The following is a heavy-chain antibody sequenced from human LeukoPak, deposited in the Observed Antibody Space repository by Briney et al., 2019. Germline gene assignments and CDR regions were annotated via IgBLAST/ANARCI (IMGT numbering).Heavy chain of an antibody. V-gene: IGHV1-46*01. Sequence: VASVKVSCKASGYTFTSYYIHWVRQAPGQGLEWMGIINPSGGSTSYTQKFQGRITMTRDTSTSTVYTELSSLRYEDTAVYYCARGAQFGDKGSFDYWGQGTLVTVSS. CDR2: INPSGGST. D-gene: IGHD4-17*01. J-gene: IGHJ4*02. CDR1: GYTFTSYY. CDR3: ARGAQFGDKGSFDY.